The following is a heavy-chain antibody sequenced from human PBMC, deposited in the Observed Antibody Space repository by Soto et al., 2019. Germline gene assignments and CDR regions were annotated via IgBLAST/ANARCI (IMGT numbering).Heavy chain of an antibody. CDR1: GYTFTGYY. J-gene: IGHJ4*02. V-gene: IGHV1-2*04. Sequence: GASVKVSCKASGYTFTGYYMHWVRQAPGQGLEWMGWINPNSGGTNYAQKFQGWVTMTRDTSISTAYMELSRLRSDDTAVYYCARGATWELLYYFDYWGQGTLVTVSS. CDR2: INPNSGGT. D-gene: IGHD1-26*01. CDR3: ARGATWELLYYFDY.